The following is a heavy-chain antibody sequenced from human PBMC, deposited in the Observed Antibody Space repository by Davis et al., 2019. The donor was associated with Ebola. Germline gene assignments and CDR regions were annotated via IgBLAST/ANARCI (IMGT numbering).Heavy chain of an antibody. CDR1: GFTFSSYW. D-gene: IGHD2-21*02. CDR3: ARLIRDSGIRLLAY. CDR2: IKQDGSEK. J-gene: IGHJ4*02. V-gene: IGHV3-7*03. Sequence: GESLKISCAASGFTFSSYWMNWVRQAPGKGLEWVANIKQDGSEKYYVDSVKGRFTISRDNAKDSLYLQMHSLRAEDTAVYYCARLIRDSGIRLLAYWGQGTLVTVSS.